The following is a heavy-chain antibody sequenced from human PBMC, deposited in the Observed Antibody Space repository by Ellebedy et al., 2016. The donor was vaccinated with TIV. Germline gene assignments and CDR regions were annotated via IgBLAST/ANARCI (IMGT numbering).Heavy chain of an antibody. CDR2: ISYDGSNK. CDR1: GFTFSSYG. D-gene: IGHD2-2*01. J-gene: IGHJ6*02. CDR3: AGGVVVPAAIYYYYYGMDV. V-gene: IGHV3-30*03. Sequence: GGSLRLSCAASGFTFSSYGMHWVRQAPGKGLEWVAVISYDGSNKYYADSVKGRFTISRDNSKNTLYLQMNSLRAEDTAVYYCAGGVVVPAAIYYYYYGMDVWGQGTTVTVSS.